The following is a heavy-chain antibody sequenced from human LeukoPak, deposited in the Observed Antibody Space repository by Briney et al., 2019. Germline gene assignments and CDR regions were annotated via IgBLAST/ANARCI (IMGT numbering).Heavy chain of an antibody. CDR1: GGSISSSSYY. V-gene: IGHV4-39*01. CDR2: IYYSGST. J-gene: IGHJ6*03. D-gene: IGHD6-6*01. CDR3: ARQRVAARPGYYYYYMDV. Sequence: PSETLSLTCTVSGGSISSSSYYWGWIRQPPGKGLEWIGSIYYSGSTYYNPSLKSRVTISVDTSKNQFSLKLSSVTAADTAVYYCARQRVAARPGYYYYYMDVWGKGTTVTVSS.